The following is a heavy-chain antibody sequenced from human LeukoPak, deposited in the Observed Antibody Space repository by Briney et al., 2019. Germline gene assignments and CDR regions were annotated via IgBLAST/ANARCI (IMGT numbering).Heavy chain of an antibody. D-gene: IGHD5-24*01. CDR3: ARAVGTDGYNLWVY. CDR2: IYHSGST. V-gene: IGHV4-38-2*01. J-gene: IGHJ4*02. CDR1: GYSISSGCY. Sequence: SETLSLTCAVSGYSISSGCYWGWIRQPPGKGLEWIGSIYHSGSTYYNPSLKSRVTISVDTSKNQFSLKLTSVTAADTAVYYCARAVGTDGYNLWVYWGQGTLVTVSS.